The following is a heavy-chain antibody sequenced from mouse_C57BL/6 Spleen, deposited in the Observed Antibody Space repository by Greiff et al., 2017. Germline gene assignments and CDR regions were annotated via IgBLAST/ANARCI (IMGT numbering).Heavy chain of an antibody. CDR1: GFSLTSYG. CDR3: ANSYYSNSWFAY. D-gene: IGHD2-5*01. J-gene: IGHJ3*01. V-gene: IGHV2-5*01. CDR2: IWRGGST. Sequence: VKLEESGPGLVQPSQSLSITCTVSGFSLTSYGVHWVRQSPGKGLEWLGVIWRGGSTDYNAAFMSRLSITKDNSKSQVFFKMNSLQADDTAIYYCANSYYSNSWFAYWGQGTLVTVSA.